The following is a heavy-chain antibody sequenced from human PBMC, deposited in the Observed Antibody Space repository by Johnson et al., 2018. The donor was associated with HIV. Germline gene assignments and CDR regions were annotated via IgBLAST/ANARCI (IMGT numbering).Heavy chain of an antibody. CDR3: ARAEQLAGGAFDI. CDR1: GFTFSSYA. V-gene: IGHV3-30*04. CDR2: ISYDGSNK. D-gene: IGHD6-6*01. J-gene: IGHJ3*02. Sequence: QVQLVESGGGVVQPGRSLRLSCAASGFTFSSYAMHWVRQDPGKGLEWVAVISYDGSNKYYADSVKGLFTISRDNSKNTLYLQMNSLRAEDTAVYYCARAEQLAGGAFDIWGQGTMVTVSS.